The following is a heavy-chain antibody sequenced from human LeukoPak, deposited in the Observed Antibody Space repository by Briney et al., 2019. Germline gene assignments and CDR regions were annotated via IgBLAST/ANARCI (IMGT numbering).Heavy chain of an antibody. Sequence: SVKVSCKASGGTFSSYAISWVRQAPGQGLEWMGGIIPIFGTANYAQKFQGRVTITADESTSTAYMEPSSLRSEDTAVYYCAREEQWLTDYGMDVWGQGTTVTVSS. CDR3: AREEQWLTDYGMDV. D-gene: IGHD6-19*01. CDR2: IIPIFGTA. CDR1: GGTFSSYA. V-gene: IGHV1-69*13. J-gene: IGHJ6*02.